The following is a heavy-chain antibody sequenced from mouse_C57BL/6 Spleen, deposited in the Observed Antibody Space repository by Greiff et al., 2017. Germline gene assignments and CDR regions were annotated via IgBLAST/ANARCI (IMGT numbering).Heavy chain of an antibody. Sequence: EVQLQQSGPELVKPGASVKISCKASGYSFPDYNMNWVKQSNGKSLEWIGVITPNYGTTSYNQKFKGKATLTVDQSSSTAYMQLNSLTSEDSAVYYCARGDYYGSSHWYFDVWGTGTTVTVAS. D-gene: IGHD1-1*01. CDR3: ARGDYYGSSHWYFDV. J-gene: IGHJ1*03. CDR2: ITPNYGTT. CDR1: GYSFPDYN. V-gene: IGHV1-39*01.